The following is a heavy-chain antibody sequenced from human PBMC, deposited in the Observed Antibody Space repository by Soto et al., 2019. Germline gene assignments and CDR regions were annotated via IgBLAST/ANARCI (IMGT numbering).Heavy chain of an antibody. CDR1: GFMFSAYA. CDR3: AREDGGSPFYY. Sequence: EVHLLESGGGLVQPGGSLRLSCAASGFMFSAYAMHWVRQAPGQGLEWVSSMSGTSDDTYYADSEKGRFTVSRDSSTETLYLQLNSLRAEDTAQYFCAREDGGSPFYYWGEGTLVIVSS. J-gene: IGHJ4*02. D-gene: IGHD1-26*01. V-gene: IGHV3-23*01. CDR2: MSGTSDDT.